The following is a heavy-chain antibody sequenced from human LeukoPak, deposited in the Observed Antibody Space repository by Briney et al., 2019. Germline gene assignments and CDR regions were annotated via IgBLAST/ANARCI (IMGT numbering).Heavy chain of an antibody. D-gene: IGHD4-17*01. CDR2: ISDYNVKT. CDR3: ARGTMVTSGYHYMDV. Sequence: GASVKVSCKAHGYPFRSYAITWVRWAPGQGLEWMGWISDYNVKTNVAQKFQERVTLTTDTSTSTGYMEIRGLRSDDTARYYCARGTMVTSGYHYMDVWGKGTTVIVSS. CDR1: GYPFRSYA. V-gene: IGHV1-18*01. J-gene: IGHJ6*03.